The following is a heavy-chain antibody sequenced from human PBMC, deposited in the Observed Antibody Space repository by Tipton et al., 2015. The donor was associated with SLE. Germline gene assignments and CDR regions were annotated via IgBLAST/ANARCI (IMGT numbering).Heavy chain of an antibody. J-gene: IGHJ6*02. V-gene: IGHV4-59*08. Sequence: PGLVKPSETLSLTCTVSDGSISSYYWSWIRQPPGKGLEWIGYIYSSGSTNYNPSLKSRVTISVDTSKNQFSLKLSSVTAADTAVYYCARHYDYYYYGMDVWGQGTTVTVSS. CDR2: IYSSGST. CDR1: DGSISSYY. D-gene: IGHD4-17*01. CDR3: ARHYDYYYYGMDV.